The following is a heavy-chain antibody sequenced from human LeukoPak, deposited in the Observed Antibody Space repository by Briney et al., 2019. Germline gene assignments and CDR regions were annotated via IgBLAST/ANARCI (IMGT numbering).Heavy chain of an antibody. Sequence: ASVKVSCKASGYTFTGYYMHWVQQAPGQGLEWMGWINPNSGGTNYAQKFQGRVTMTRDTSISTAYMELSRLRSDDTAVYYCARVSGYDLELDWFDPWGRGTLATVSS. V-gene: IGHV1-2*02. J-gene: IGHJ5*02. CDR1: GYTFTGYY. CDR2: INPNSGGT. CDR3: ARVSGYDLELDWFDP. D-gene: IGHD5-12*01.